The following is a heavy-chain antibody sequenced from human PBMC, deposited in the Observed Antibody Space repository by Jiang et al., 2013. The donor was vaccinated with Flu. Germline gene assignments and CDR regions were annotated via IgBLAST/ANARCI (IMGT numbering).Heavy chain of an antibody. CDR1: GGSISSSSYY. V-gene: IGHV4-39*07. CDR2: SIIWEH. CDR3: ARHWAVTTSGYYFDY. D-gene: IGHD4-17*01. Sequence: GLVKPSETLSLTCTVSGGSISSSSYYWGWIRQPPGRGWSGLGVSIIWEHLLQPSLKSRVTISVDTSKNQFSLKLSSVTAADTAVYYCARHWAVTTSGYYFDYWGQGTLVTVSS. J-gene: IGHJ4*02.